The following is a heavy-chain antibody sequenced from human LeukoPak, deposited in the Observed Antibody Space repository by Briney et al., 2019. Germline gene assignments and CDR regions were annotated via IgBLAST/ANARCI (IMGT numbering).Heavy chain of an antibody. J-gene: IGHJ5*02. CDR3: ARDRLKIYGDYLGGNWFDP. V-gene: IGHV3-66*01. Sequence: GSLRLSCAASGFTVSSNYMSWVRQAPGKGLEWVSVIYTDNTYYADSVKGRFTISRDNSKNTLYLQMNSLRAEDTAVYYCARDRLKIYGDYLGGNWFDPWGQGTLVTVSS. D-gene: IGHD4-17*01. CDR2: IYTDNT. CDR1: GFTVSSNY.